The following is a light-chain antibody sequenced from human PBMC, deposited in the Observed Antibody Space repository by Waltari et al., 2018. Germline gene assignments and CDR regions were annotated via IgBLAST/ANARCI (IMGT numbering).Light chain of an antibody. CDR2: AAS. CDR1: QSISNF. CDR3: AQSLNTPPT. Sequence: DIQITQCLYSLSVSVGDRVPITYRTSQSISNFINWYQQKSAKAPKPLISAASSLQSGVSSRFSGSGSDTEFTLTINNLQPEDFATYHCAQSLNTPPTFVQGSRLDIK. J-gene: IGKJ5*01. V-gene: IGKV1-39*01.